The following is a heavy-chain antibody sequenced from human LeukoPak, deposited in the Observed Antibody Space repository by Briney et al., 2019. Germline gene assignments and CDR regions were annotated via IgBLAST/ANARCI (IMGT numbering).Heavy chain of an antibody. CDR3: ARGGVNFGYSAFDY. V-gene: IGHV4-59*01. J-gene: IGHJ4*02. Sequence: PSETLSLTCTVSGGSIVSYYWGWIRQPPGKGLEWIGYIYYIGSTNYNPSLKSRVTISVDTSKNQFSLKLSSVAAADTAVYYCARGGVNFGYSAFDYWGQGVLVTVSS. CDR1: GGSIVSYY. D-gene: IGHD5-18*01. CDR2: IYYIGST.